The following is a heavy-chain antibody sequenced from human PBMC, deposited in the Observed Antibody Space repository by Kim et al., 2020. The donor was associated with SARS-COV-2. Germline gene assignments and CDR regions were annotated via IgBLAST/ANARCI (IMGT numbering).Heavy chain of an antibody. V-gene: IGHV3-20*01. J-gene: IGHJ4*02. CDR1: GFTFDDYG. Sequence: GGSLRPSCAASGFTFDDYGMSWVRQAPGKGLEWVSGINWNGGSTGYADSVKGRFTISRDNAKNSLYLQMNSLRAEDTALYHCARGQYYDFWSGTFDYWGQGTLVTVSS. CDR3: ARGQYYDFWSGTFDY. D-gene: IGHD3-3*01. CDR2: INWNGGST.